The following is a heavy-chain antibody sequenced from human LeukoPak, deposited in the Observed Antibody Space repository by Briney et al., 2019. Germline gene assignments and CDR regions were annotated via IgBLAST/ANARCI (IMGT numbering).Heavy chain of an antibody. Sequence: GASVKVSCKASGGTFSSYAISWVRQAPGQGLEWMGGIIPIFGTANYAQKFQGRVTITADKSTSTAYMELSSLRSEDTAVYYCARGPIAARGNYYYYMDVWGKGTTVTVSS. V-gene: IGHV1-69*06. CDR1: GGTFSSYA. CDR2: IIPIFGTA. CDR3: ARGPIAARGNYYYYMDV. D-gene: IGHD6-6*01. J-gene: IGHJ6*03.